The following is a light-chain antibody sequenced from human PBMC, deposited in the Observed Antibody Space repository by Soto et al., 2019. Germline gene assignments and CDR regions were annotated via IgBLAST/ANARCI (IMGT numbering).Light chain of an antibody. CDR2: DVT. J-gene: IGLJ1*01. Sequence: QAVLTQPRSVSGSPGQSVTISCTGTTSDVGDYNFVSWYQQHPGNAPKLMIYDVTKRPSGIPNRFSGSKSGNTASLTISGLQAEDEADSYCSSYTSSSTFVFGTGT. CDR1: TSDVGDYNF. CDR3: SSYTSSSTFV. V-gene: IGLV2-11*01.